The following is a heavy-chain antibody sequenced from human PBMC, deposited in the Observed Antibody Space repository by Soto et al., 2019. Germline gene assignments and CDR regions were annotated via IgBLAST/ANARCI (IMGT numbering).Heavy chain of an antibody. J-gene: IGHJ5*02. CDR3: TRGGWPRPGS. D-gene: IGHD5-12*01. CDR1: GGSFGGNY. CDR2: INHSGSA. V-gene: IGHV4-34*01. Sequence: QVQLQQWGTGLLKPSETLSLTWAVYGGSFGGNYWGWIRQPPGRGLEWIGEINHSGSANYNPSLKRRVSISIDTSKNQSSLNLSSVTAADAAVYYCTRGGWPRPGSWGQGTLVTVSS.